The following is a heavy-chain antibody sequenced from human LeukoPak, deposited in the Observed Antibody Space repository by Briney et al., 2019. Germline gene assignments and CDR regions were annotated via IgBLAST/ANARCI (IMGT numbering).Heavy chain of an antibody. V-gene: IGHV3-48*04. CDR2: IRSSDSTT. Sequence: GGSLSLSCAVSGLSFSRYGMKWVRHAPGKGLEWLSYIRSSDSTTYYANSVKGRFTLSRHNAKNSLYLKMDSLRGEDTSVYYCAKSADSSAHSFDSWGQGTLVTVSS. J-gene: IGHJ4*02. D-gene: IGHD3-22*01. CDR1: GLSFSRYG. CDR3: AKSADSSAHSFDS.